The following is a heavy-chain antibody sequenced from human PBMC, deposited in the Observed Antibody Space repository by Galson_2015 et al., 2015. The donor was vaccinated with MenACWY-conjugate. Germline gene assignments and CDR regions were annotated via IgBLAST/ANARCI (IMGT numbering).Heavy chain of an antibody. V-gene: IGHV3-53*01. J-gene: IGHJ6*03. D-gene: IGHD3-10*01. CDR1: GFTVSSNY. CDR2: FYSGGGT. Sequence: SLRLSCAASGFTVSSNYMSWVRQAPGKGLEWVSVFYSGGGTYYADSVRGRFTVSRDNSKNTLFLQMNTLRAEDTAVYYCAKGFDDRFYFMDVWGQGTTVTVSS. CDR3: AKGFDDRFYFMDV.